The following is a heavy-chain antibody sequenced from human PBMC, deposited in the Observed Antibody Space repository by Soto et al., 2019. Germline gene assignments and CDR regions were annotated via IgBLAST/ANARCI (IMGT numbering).Heavy chain of an antibody. CDR2: INGGSGNT. CDR3: ARVPPWGNSAGDYYIQHYDS. Sequence: ASVKVSCKSSGFTFTSYAIHWLRQAPGQRPQWMGWINGGSGNTKYSQDFQGRVTFTRDTFATTAYLELSSLRSEDTAVCYCARVPPWGNSAGDYYIQHYDSWGQGTPVTVS. V-gene: IGHV1-3*01. J-gene: IGHJ4*02. D-gene: IGHD3-10*01. CDR1: GFTFTSYA.